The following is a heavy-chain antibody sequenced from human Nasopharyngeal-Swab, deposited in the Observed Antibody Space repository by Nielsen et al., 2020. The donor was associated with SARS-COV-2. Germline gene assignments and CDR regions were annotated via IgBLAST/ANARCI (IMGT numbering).Heavy chain of an antibody. CDR3: ARGVYYMSYYHIPPSDH. Sequence: GGSLRLSCVGSGFTFDDYGMYWVRLVPGKGLEWVSLISWDGANTYYVDSVKGRFTISRDNSENSLYLQMNSLRTEDTALYYCARGVYYMSYYHIPPSDHWGQGTPVTVSS. D-gene: IGHD2-2*01. J-gene: IGHJ4*02. V-gene: IGHV3-43*01. CDR1: GFTFDDYG. CDR2: ISWDGANT.